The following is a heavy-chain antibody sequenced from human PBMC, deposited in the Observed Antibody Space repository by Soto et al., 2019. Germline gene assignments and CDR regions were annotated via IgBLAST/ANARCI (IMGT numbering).Heavy chain of an antibody. J-gene: IGHJ5*02. CDR2: ISYDGSNK. D-gene: IGHD2-2*01. CDR1: GFTFSSYA. V-gene: IGHV3-30-3*01. CDR3: ASLVPANGFDP. Sequence: QVQLVESGGGVVQPGRSLRLSCAASGFTFSSYAMHWVRQAPGKGLEWVAVISYDGSNKYYADSVKGRFTISRDNSKNTLYLQMNSLRAEDTAVYYCASLVPANGFDPWGQGTLVTVSS.